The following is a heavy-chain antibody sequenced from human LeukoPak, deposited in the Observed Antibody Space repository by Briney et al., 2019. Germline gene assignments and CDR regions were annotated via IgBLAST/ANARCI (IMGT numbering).Heavy chain of an antibody. CDR2: MNPNSGNT. CDR1: GYSWTSYE. V-gene: IGHV1-8*01. CDR3: ARGGYNWNFHDAFDI. Sequence: GASVKVCSKASGYSWTSYEKGRGGEAGGQGIERKRWMNPNSGNTGYAQKFQGRVTMTRNPSISTAYMELSSLRSEDTAVYYCARGGYNWNFHDAFDIWGQGTMVTVSS. D-gene: IGHD1-7*01. J-gene: IGHJ3*02.